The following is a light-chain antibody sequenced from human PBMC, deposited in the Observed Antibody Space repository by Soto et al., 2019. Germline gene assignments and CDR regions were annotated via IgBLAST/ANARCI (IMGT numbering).Light chain of an antibody. CDR2: DVS. V-gene: IGLV2-11*01. J-gene: IGLJ2*01. CDR3: FSYAGSDPLV. CDR1: SSDVGGYNY. Sequence: QSALTQPRSVSGSPGQSVTISCTGTSSDVGGYNYVSWYQQHPGKAPKLMIYDVSKRPSGVPDRFSGSKSGNTASLTISGLQAEDEADYYCFSYAGSDPLVFGGGTKLTVL.